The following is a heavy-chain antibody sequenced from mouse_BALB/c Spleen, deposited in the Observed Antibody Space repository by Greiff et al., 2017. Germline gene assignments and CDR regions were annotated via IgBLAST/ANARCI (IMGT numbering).Heavy chain of an antibody. CDR1: GFTFSSYA. Sequence: EGNLVESGGGLVKPGGSLKLSCAASGFTFSSYAMSWVRQTPEKRLEWVATISSGGSYTYYPDSVKGRFTISRDNAKNTLYLQMSSLRSEDTAMYYCAKITTATEAMDYWGQGTSVTVSS. CDR3: AKITTATEAMDY. V-gene: IGHV5-9-3*01. J-gene: IGHJ4*01. CDR2: ISSGGSYT. D-gene: IGHD1-2*01.